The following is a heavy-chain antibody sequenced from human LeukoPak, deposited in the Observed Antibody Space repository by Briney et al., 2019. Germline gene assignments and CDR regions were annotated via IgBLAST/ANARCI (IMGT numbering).Heavy chain of an antibody. Sequence: KCGESLKISCKGSGYSFTSYWIGWVRQMPGKGLEWMGIIYPGDSDTRYSPSFQGQVTISADKSISTAYLQWSSLKASDTAMYYCARLMVVTAIPYYFDYWGQGTLVTVSS. D-gene: IGHD2-21*02. V-gene: IGHV5-51*01. CDR2: IYPGDSDT. J-gene: IGHJ4*02. CDR1: GYSFTSYW. CDR3: ARLMVVTAIPYYFDY.